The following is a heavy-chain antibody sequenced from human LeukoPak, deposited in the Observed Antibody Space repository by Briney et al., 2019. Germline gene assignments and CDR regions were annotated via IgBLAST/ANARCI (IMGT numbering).Heavy chain of an antibody. CDR2: ISGSGGST. V-gene: IGHV3-23*01. CDR1: GFTFSSYA. J-gene: IGHJ1*01. D-gene: IGHD4-17*01. CDR3: AKEIYGDSTGGRFQQ. Sequence: HPGGSLRLSCAASGFTFSSYAMSWVRQAPGKGLEWVSVISGSGGSTYYADSVKGRFTLSRDNSKNTPYLQMNSLRAEDTAVYYCAKEIYGDSTGGRFQQWGQGTLVTVSS.